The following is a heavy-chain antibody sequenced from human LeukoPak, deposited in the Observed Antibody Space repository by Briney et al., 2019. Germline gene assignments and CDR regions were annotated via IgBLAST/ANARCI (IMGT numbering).Heavy chain of an antibody. J-gene: IGHJ4*02. D-gene: IGHD6-19*01. CDR2: IYHSGST. Sequence: PSETLSLTCGFSSYSISSGYYWGWSRQPPGKGVEGSGTIYHSGSTYYNPSLKSRVTISVDTSKHEFSLKLRSVTAADTAVYYCARESRLSSGWYMDYWGQGTLVTVSS. V-gene: IGHV4-38-2*02. CDR3: ARESRLSSGWYMDY. CDR1: SYSISSGYY.